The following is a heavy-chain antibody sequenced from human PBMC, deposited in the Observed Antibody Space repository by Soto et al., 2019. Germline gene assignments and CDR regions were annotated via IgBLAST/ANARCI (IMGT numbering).Heavy chain of an antibody. CDR2: IYSSGST. CDR1: GFTVSSSY. D-gene: IGHD5-18*01. V-gene: IGHV3-53*01. Sequence: GGSLRLSCAASGFTVSSSYMSWVRQAPGKGLQWVSVIYSSGSTYYADSVKGRFTISRDNSKNTLYLQMNGLRVEDTAVYYCARENSYPYFDYWGQGTQVTVSS. CDR3: ARENSYPYFDY. J-gene: IGHJ4*02.